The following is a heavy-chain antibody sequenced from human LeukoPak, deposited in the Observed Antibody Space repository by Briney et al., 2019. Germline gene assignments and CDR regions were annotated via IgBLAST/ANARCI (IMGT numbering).Heavy chain of an antibody. CDR1: GGSFSGYY. CDR2: INHSGST. CDR3: AIFGGRSYYYGSGRLDY. Sequence: SETLSLTCAVYGGSFSGYYWSWIRQPPGKGLEWIGEINHSGSTNYNPSLKSRVTISVDTSKNQFSLKLSSVTAADTAVYYCAIFGGRSYYYGSGRLDYWGQGTLVTVSS. D-gene: IGHD3-10*01. V-gene: IGHV4-34*01. J-gene: IGHJ4*02.